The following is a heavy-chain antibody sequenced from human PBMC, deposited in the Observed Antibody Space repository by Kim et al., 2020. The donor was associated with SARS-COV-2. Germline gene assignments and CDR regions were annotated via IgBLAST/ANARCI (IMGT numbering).Heavy chain of an antibody. CDR1: GFTFSSYA. CDR2: ISGSGGST. Sequence: GGSLRLSCAASGFTFSSYAMSWVRQAPGKGLEWVSAISGSGGSTYYADSVKGRFTISRDNSKNTLYLQMNSLRAEDTAVYYCAKGDYGSGSYYPFGYWGQGTLVTVSS. D-gene: IGHD3-10*01. CDR3: AKGDYGSGSYYPFGY. V-gene: IGHV3-23*01. J-gene: IGHJ4*02.